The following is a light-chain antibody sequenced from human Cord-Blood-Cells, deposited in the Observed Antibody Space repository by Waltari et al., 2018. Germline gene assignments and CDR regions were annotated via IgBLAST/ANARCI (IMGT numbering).Light chain of an antibody. V-gene: IGLV2-14*01. J-gene: IGLJ2*01. CDR1: SSDVGGYNY. Sequence: QSALTQPASVSGSPGQSITISCTGTSSDVGGYNYVSWYHQHPGKAPKLMIYDVSNRPSGVSIRFSGSKSGNTASLTISGLQAEDEADYYCSSYTSSSTLVFGGGTKLTVL. CDR2: DVS. CDR3: SSYTSSSTLV.